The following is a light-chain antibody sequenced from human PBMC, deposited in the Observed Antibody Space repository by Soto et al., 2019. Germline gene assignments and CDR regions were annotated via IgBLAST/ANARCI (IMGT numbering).Light chain of an antibody. V-gene: IGKV3-11*01. J-gene: IGKJ2*01. CDR3: QQRRNWPGA. CDR1: QSVGGS. CDR2: AAS. Sequence: ETILTQSPATLSLSPGEGATLSCRASQSVGGSLAWYQQKPGQAPRLLIYAASIRATGIPARFSGSGSGTDFTLTISILEPEDFAIYYCQQRRNWPGAFGQGTKLEIK.